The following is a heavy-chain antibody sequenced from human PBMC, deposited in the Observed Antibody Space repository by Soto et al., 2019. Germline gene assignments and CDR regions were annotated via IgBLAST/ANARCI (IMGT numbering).Heavy chain of an antibody. CDR1: GGSISSSSYY. CDR2: IYYSGST. V-gene: IGHV4-39*01. J-gene: IGHJ5*02. D-gene: IGHD3-10*01. Sequence: SETLSLTCTVSGGSISSSSYYWGSIRQPPGKGLEWIGSIYYSGSTYYNPSLKSRVTISVDTSKNQFSLRLSSVTAADTAVYYCARHGVWFGELGWFDPWGQGTLVTVSS. CDR3: ARHGVWFGELGWFDP.